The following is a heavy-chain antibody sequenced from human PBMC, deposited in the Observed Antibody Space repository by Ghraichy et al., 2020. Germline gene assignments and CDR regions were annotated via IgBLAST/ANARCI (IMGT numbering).Heavy chain of an antibody. D-gene: IGHD7-27*01. Sequence: ASVKVSCKASGYTFTGYYMHWVRQAPGQGLEWMGWINPNSGGTNYAQKFQGRVTMTRDTSISTAYMELSRLRSDDTAVYYCARDGVETGDEGGADYWGQGTLVTVSS. V-gene: IGHV1-2*02. J-gene: IGHJ4*02. CDR2: INPNSGGT. CDR3: ARDGVETGDEGGADY. CDR1: GYTFTGYY.